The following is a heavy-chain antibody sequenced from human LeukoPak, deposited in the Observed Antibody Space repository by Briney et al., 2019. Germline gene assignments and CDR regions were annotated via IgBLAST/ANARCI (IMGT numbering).Heavy chain of an antibody. J-gene: IGHJ4*02. D-gene: IGHD3/OR15-3a*01. CDR3: AREEGRLDRFDY. CDR1: GFTFSSYS. Sequence: PGGSLRLSCAASGFTFSSYSMTWVRQAPGKGLEWVSSISSSSSYIYYADSVKGRFTIARDKAKNSLYLQMHSIRPKDEAVYYCAREEGRLDRFDYWGQGTLVTVSS. V-gene: IGHV3-21*01. CDR2: ISSSSSYI.